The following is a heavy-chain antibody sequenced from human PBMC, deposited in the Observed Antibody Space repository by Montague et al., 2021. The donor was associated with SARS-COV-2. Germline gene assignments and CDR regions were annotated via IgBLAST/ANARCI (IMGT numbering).Heavy chain of an antibody. CDR2: VPTDVNEK. D-gene: IGHD2-8*01. V-gene: IGHV3-30*04. Sequence: SLRLSCAASGFSFSSFSMHWVRQAPGKGLESLAVVPTDVNEKYYSGSVRGRFTISRDNSKNTVSLQVNSLRVEDTAVYYCVRDPGMNGLDIWGQGTRVTVSS. J-gene: IGHJ3*02. CDR3: VRDPGMNGLDI. CDR1: GFSFSSFS.